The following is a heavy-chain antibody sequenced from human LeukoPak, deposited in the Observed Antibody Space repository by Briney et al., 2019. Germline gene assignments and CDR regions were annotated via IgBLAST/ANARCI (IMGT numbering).Heavy chain of an antibody. CDR1: GYTFTSYY. J-gene: IGHJ4*02. Sequence: ASEKVSCKASGYTFTSYYMHWVRQAPGQGLEWMGIINPSGGSTSYAQKFQGRVTMTRDTSTSTVYMELSSLRSEDTAVYYCARAYPGIAVAGPYYFDYWGQGTLVTVSS. CDR3: ARAYPGIAVAGPYYFDY. V-gene: IGHV1-46*01. CDR2: INPSGGST. D-gene: IGHD6-19*01.